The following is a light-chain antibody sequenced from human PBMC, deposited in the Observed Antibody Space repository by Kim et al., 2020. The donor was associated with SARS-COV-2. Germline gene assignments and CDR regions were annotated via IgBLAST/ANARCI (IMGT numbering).Light chain of an antibody. Sequence: DIQMTQSPSTLSASVGDRVTITCRASQSISSWLAWYQQKPGKAPKLLIYDASNLETGVPARFSGSGSGTHFTFTISSLQPEDIAAYYCQQYENLPLTFGGGTKVDIK. V-gene: IGKV1-33*01. J-gene: IGKJ4*01. CDR3: QQYENLPLT. CDR2: DAS. CDR1: QSISSW.